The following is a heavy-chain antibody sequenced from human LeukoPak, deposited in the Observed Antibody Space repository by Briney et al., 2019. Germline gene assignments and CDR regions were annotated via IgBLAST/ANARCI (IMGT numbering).Heavy chain of an antibody. V-gene: IGHV3-23*01. CDR3: AKDYYDSSGYPGLDAFGI. J-gene: IGHJ3*02. D-gene: IGHD3-22*01. CDR1: GFTFSSFA. Sequence: GGSLRLSCAASGFTFSSFAMSWVRQAPGKGLEWVSAISVSGGSTYYADSVKGRFTISRDNSKNTLYLQMDSLRAEDTAVYYCAKDYYDSSGYPGLDAFGIWGQGTMVTVSS. CDR2: ISVSGGST.